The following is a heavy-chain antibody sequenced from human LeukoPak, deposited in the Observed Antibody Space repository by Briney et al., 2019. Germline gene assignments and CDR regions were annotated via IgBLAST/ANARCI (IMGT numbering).Heavy chain of an antibody. J-gene: IGHJ6*02. Sequence: ASVKVSCKASGYTFTNYYMHWVRQAPGQGLEWMGIINPSGGSTSYAQKFQGRVTMTRDTSTSTVYMELSSLRSEDTAVYYCAREIGMGAFDYYYYGMDVWGQGPRSPSP. CDR2: INPSGGST. CDR3: AREIGMGAFDYYYYGMDV. D-gene: IGHD3-16*01. V-gene: IGHV1-46*01. CDR1: GYTFTNYY.